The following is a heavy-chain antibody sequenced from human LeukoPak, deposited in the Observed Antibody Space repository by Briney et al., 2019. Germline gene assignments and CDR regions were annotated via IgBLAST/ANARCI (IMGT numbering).Heavy chain of an antibody. J-gene: IGHJ6*03. CDR3: ARNNWSLYYYYMDV. D-gene: IGHD1-20*01. Sequence: SETLSLTCAVSGGSISSGGYSWSWIRQPPGKGLEWIGSIYHSGSTYYNPSLKSRVTISVDTSKNQFSLKLSSVTAADTAVYYCARNNWSLYYYYMDVWGKGTTVTVSS. CDR1: GGSISSGGYS. V-gene: IGHV4-30-2*03. CDR2: IYHSGST.